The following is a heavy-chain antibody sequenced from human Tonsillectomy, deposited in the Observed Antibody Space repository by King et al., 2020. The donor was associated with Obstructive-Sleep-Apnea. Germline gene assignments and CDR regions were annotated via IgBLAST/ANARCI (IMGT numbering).Heavy chain of an antibody. CDR3: ARDFDY. Sequence: VQLVESGGDVVRPGTSLTLSCIASGFTFSNFEIHWVREAPGKGLEWVTLVSTDGLRQYYADSVKGRFTISRDNSKNTVYLQMNNLRPDDTAMYYCARDFDYWGQGTLVTVSP. J-gene: IGHJ4*02. CDR2: VSTDGLRQ. V-gene: IGHV3-30*14. CDR1: GFTFSNFE.